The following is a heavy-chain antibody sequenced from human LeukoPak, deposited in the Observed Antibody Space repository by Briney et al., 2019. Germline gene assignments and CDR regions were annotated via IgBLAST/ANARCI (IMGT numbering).Heavy chain of an antibody. V-gene: IGHV1-69*13. CDR3: ARDLLDYDSSGYSDY. CDR1: GGTFSSYA. D-gene: IGHD3-22*01. Sequence: ASVKVSCKASGGTFSSYAISWVRQAPGQGPEWMGGIIPIFGTANYAQKFQGRVTITADESTSTAYMELSSLRSEDTAVYYCARDLLDYDSSGYSDYWGQGTLVTVSS. CDR2: IIPIFGTA. J-gene: IGHJ4*02.